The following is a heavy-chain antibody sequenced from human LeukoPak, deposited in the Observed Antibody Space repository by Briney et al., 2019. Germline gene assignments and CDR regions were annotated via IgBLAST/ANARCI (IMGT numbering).Heavy chain of an antibody. Sequence: GGSLRLSCAAPGFTFDDYAMHWVRQAPGKGLEWVSGITWNRDNIGYGDSVKGRFTISRDNVKNALYLQMNSLRPEDTALYYCAKDLSSAITSALVLDVWGQGTTVIVSS. CDR2: ITWNRDNI. V-gene: IGHV3-9*01. J-gene: IGHJ6*02. D-gene: IGHD3-22*01. CDR3: AKDLSSAITSALVLDV. CDR1: GFTFDDYA.